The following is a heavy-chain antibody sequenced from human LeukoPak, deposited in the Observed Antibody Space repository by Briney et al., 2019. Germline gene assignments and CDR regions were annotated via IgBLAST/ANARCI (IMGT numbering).Heavy chain of an antibody. V-gene: IGHV3-30-3*01. CDR1: GFTFSSYA. D-gene: IGHD3-22*01. Sequence: PGGSLRLSCAASGFTFSSYAMHWVRQAPGKGLEWVAVISYDGSNKYYADSVKGRFTISRDNAKNSLYLQMNSLRAEDTAVYYCARHTYYYDSSGYFDYWGQGTLVTVSS. J-gene: IGHJ4*02. CDR2: ISYDGSNK. CDR3: ARHTYYYDSSGYFDY.